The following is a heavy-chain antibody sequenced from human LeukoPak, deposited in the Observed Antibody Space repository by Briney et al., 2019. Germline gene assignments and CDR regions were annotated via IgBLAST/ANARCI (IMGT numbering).Heavy chain of an antibody. CDR1: GGTFSSYA. V-gene: IGHV1-69*05. Sequence: ASVRVSCKASGGTFSSYAISWVRQAPGQGLEWMGGIIPIFGTANYAQKFQARVTITTDESTSTAYMELSSLRSEDTAVYYCATINWNYSIGFEYWGQGTLVTVSS. CDR2: IIPIFGTA. CDR3: ATINWNYSIGFEY. J-gene: IGHJ4*02. D-gene: IGHD1-7*01.